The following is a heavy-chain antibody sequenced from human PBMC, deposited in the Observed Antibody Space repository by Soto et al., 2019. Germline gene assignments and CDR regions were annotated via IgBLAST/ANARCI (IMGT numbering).Heavy chain of an antibody. V-gene: IGHV1-18*01. CDR3: ARRDQWPVGDYYGMDV. CDR1: GYTFTSYG. CDR2: ISAYNGNT. Sequence: QVQLVQSGAEVKKPGASVKVSCKASGYTFTSYGISWVRQAPGQGLEWMGWISAYNGNTNYAQKLQGRVTITTDTSTSTAYMGLRSLRSVDTAVYYCARRDQWPVGDYYGMDVWGQGTTVTVSS. D-gene: IGHD6-19*01. J-gene: IGHJ6*02.